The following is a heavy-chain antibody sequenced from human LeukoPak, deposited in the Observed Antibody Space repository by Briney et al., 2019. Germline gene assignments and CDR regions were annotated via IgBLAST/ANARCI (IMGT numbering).Heavy chain of an antibody. CDR3: ARAYCGGDCYIHYYYGMDV. V-gene: IGHV4-31*03. CDR1: GGSISSGGYY. CDR2: IYYSGGT. J-gene: IGHJ6*02. Sequence: SQTLSLTCTVSGGSISSGGYYWSWIRQHPGKGLEWIGYIYYSGGTYYNPSLKSRVTISVDTSKNQFSLKLSSVTAADTAVYYCARAYCGGDCYIHYYYGMDVWGQGTTVTVSS. D-gene: IGHD2-21*02.